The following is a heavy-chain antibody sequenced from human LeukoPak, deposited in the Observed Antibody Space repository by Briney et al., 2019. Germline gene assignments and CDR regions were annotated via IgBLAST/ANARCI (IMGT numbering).Heavy chain of an antibody. CDR3: ARLEDYYGSGSYRGGIDY. D-gene: IGHD3-10*01. CDR2: IYYSGST. Sequence: PSETLSLTCTVSGGSISSYYWSWIRQPPGKGLEWIGYIYYSGSTNYNPPLKSRVTISVDTSKNQFSLKLSSVTAADTAVYYCARLEDYYGSGSYRGGIDYWGQGTLVTVSS. V-gene: IGHV4-59*08. CDR1: GGSISSYY. J-gene: IGHJ4*02.